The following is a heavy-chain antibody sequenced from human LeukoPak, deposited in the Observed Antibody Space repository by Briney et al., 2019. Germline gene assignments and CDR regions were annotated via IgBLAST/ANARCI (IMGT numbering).Heavy chain of an antibody. D-gene: IGHD3-10*01. J-gene: IGHJ4*02. CDR3: ARVTGDYYGSGSIFDY. V-gene: IGHV1-2*02. Sequence: GASVKVSCKASGYTFTGCYMHWVRQAPGQGLEWMGWINPNSGGTNYAQKFQGRVTMTTDTSTSTAYMELRSLRSDDTAVYYCARVTGDYYGSGSIFDYWGQGTLVTVSS. CDR1: GYTFTGCY. CDR2: INPNSGGT.